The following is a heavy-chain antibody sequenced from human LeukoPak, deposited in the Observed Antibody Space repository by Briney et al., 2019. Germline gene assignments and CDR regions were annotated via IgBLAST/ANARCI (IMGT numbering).Heavy chain of an antibody. CDR3: ATDPGYSSRDALDY. V-gene: IGHV1-18*01. CDR2: ISAYNGNT. J-gene: IGHJ4*02. CDR1: GYSFTTYG. Sequence: ASVKVSCKASGYSFTTYGISWVRQAPGQGLEWMGWISAYNGNTNYAQKLQGRVTMTTDTSTSTVYMELRSLRSDDTAVYYCATDPGYSSRDALDYWGQGTLVTVSS. D-gene: IGHD6-13*01.